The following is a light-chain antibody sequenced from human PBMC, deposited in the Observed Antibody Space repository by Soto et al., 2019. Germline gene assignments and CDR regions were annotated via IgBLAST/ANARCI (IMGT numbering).Light chain of an antibody. CDR1: QSVTNNF. V-gene: IGKV3-20*01. CDR3: QQYGTPLFT. Sequence: IVLTQSPGTLSLSPGERATLSCGASQSVTNNFLAWYQQKPGQAPRLLIYGASSRATGVPDRFSGSGSGTDFTLTISGLEPGDFAVYYCQQYGTPLFTFGPGTSGYQ. J-gene: IGKJ3*01. CDR2: GAS.